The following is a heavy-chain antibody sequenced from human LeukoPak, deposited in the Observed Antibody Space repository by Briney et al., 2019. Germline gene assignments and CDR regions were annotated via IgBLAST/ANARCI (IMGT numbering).Heavy chain of an antibody. CDR1: GGSIRSSYYY. J-gene: IGHJ4*02. CDR3: ARHYSSAWYRGFDY. D-gene: IGHD6-19*01. CDR2: IYDSGST. V-gene: IGHV4-39*01. Sequence: SETLSLTCTVSGGSIRSSYYYWGWIRQPPGKGLEWIGSIYDSGSTYYNPSLKSRVTISVDTSKNQFSLKLSSVTAADTAVYYCARHYSSAWYRGFDYWGQGTLVTVSS.